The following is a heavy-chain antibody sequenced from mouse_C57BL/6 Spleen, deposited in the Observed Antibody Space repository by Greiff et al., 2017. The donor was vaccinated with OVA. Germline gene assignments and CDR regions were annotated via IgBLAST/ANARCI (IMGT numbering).Heavy chain of an antibody. CDR2: ISDGGSYT. CDR1: GFTFSSYA. V-gene: IGHV5-4*03. J-gene: IGHJ4*01. CDR3: ARVSNYDAMDY. D-gene: IGHD2-5*01. Sequence: EVKLLESGGGLVKPGGSLKLSCAASGFTFSSYAMSWVRQTPEKRLEWVATISDGGSYTYYPDNVKGRFTISRDNAKNNLYLQMSHLKSEDTAMYYCARVSNYDAMDYWGQGTSVTVSS.